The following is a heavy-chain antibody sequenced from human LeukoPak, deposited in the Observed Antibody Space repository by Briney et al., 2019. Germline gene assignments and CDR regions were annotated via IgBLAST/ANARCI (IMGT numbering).Heavy chain of an antibody. D-gene: IGHD5-24*01. V-gene: IGHV3-30-3*01. CDR2: ISNDGGSK. J-gene: IGHJ4*02. CDR1: GFTFSSYS. CDR3: ARDDENGYNSLDY. Sequence: WGSLRLSCAASGFTFSSYSMHWVRQAPGKGLECVAVISNDGGSKYYADSVKGRFTISRDNSKNTLYLQMNSLRADDTAVFYCARDDENGYNSLDYWGQGTLVTVSS.